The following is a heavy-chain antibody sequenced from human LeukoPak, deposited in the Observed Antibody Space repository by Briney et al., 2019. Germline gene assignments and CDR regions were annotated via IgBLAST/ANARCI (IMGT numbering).Heavy chain of an antibody. J-gene: IGHJ4*02. CDR3: ARARGSYSFDY. V-gene: IGHV3-11*01. Sequence: GGSLRLSCAASGFTFSDSYMGWFRQAPGKGLEWVSYISNSGSAMYYADSVEGRFTISRDNAKNSLYLQMNSLRAEDTAVYYCARARGSYSFDYWGQGTLVTVSS. CDR1: GFTFSDSY. CDR2: ISNSGSAM. D-gene: IGHD1-26*01.